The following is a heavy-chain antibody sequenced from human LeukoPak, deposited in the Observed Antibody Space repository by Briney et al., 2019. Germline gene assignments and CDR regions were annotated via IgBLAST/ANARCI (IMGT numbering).Heavy chain of an antibody. Sequence: SETPSLTCTASGGSISGSSYYWGWIRPPPGKGLEWIGRIYYTGSTYYNPSLKSRVTISVDTSKNQFSLNLTSVTAADTAVYYCARQNPLNWFDPWGQGTLVTVSS. CDR3: ARQNPLNWFDP. CDR1: GGSISGSSYY. CDR2: IYYTGST. V-gene: IGHV4-39*01. J-gene: IGHJ5*02.